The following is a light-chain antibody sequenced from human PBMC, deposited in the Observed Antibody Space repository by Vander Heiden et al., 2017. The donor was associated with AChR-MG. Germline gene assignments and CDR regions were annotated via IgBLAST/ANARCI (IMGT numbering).Light chain of an antibody. J-gene: IGLJ3*02. CDR1: NIGSKN. V-gene: IGLV3-21*02. CDR2: HDS. CDR3: QVWDSRGDPSWV. Sequence: SYVLTQPPSVSVAPGETARITCGGNNIGSKNVHWYQQKPGQVPAVVVYHDSDRPSGIPERFSGSNSGNTATLTVTRVEAGDEADYYCQVWDSRGDPSWVFGGGTKLTVL.